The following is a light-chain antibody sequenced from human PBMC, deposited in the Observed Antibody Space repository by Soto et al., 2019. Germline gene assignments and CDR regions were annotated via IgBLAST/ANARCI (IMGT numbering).Light chain of an antibody. J-gene: IGLJ1*01. Sequence: QSALTQPASVSGSPGQSITISCTGTSSDIGNSNYVSWYQQHPGKAPKLIIYDVNNRPSGISNRFSGSKSASTASLTISGLQAEDEADYYCSSYTSTSLLDVFGTGTKLTVL. CDR3: SSYTSTSLLDV. V-gene: IGLV2-14*03. CDR2: DVN. CDR1: SSDIGNSNY.